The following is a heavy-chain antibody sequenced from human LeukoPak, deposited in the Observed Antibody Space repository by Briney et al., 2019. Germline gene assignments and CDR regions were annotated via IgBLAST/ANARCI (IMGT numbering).Heavy chain of an antibody. Sequence: SETLSLTCTVSGGSISSYYWSWIRQPAGEGLEWIGRIYSTGSTDYNPSLKSRVSMSVDTSNNQFSLKLSSVTAADTAVYYCAREHYDFWSGLDAFDVWGQGTMVTVSS. D-gene: IGHD3-3*01. CDR2: IYSTGST. V-gene: IGHV4-4*07. CDR3: AREHYDFWSGLDAFDV. J-gene: IGHJ3*01. CDR1: GGSISSYY.